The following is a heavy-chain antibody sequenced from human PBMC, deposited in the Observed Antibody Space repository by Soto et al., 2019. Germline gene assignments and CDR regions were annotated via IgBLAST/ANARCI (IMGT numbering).Heavy chain of an antibody. J-gene: IGHJ6*02. D-gene: IGHD2-21*02. CDR3: ARDHIVVVTASPYYYYYGMDV. Sequence: SETLSLTCTVSGGSVSSGSYYWSWIRQPPGKGLERIGYIYYSGSTNYNPSLKSRVTISVDTSKNQFSLKLSSVTAADTAVYYCARDHIVVVTASPYYYYYGMDVWGQGTTVTVSS. V-gene: IGHV4-61*01. CDR1: GGSVSSGSYY. CDR2: IYYSGST.